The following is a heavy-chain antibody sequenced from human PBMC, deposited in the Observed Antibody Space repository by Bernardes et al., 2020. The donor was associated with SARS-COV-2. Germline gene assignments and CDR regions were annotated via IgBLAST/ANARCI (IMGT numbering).Heavy chain of an antibody. CDR3: AKDKGGGSTEPADY. CDR1: GFTFPSPA. J-gene: IGHJ4*02. CDR2: LRANGDSP. Sequence: GGSLRLSCAGSGFTFPSPALSWVRQDPGPGLAWVSALRANGDSPYYADSVKGRFTISRDISKNTLYLQMNSLRAEDTALYYCAKDKGGGSTEPADYWGQGTLVTVSS. D-gene: IGHD2-15*01. V-gene: IGHV3-23*01.